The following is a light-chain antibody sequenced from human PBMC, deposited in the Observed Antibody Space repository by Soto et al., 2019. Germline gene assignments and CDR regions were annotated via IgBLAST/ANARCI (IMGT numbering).Light chain of an antibody. Sequence: VLTQAAGTLSLSPGERVTLSCRTSQSVSSSYLAWYQQKPGQAPRLLMYGASNRASGIPDRFSGSGSGTDFTLTISRLEPEDFAVYYCQQYGGSSLIIFGQGTRLEIK. CDR3: QQYGGSSLII. V-gene: IGKV3-20*01. CDR2: GAS. CDR1: QSVSSSY. J-gene: IGKJ5*01.